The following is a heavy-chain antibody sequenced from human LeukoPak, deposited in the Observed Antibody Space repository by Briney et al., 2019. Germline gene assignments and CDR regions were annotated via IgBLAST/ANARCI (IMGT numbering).Heavy chain of an antibody. CDR3: ARGVEMATIHYFDY. CDR1: GGTFSSYA. V-gene: IGHV1-69*01. Sequence: ASVKVSCKASGGTFSSYAISWVRQAPGQGLEWMGGIIPIFGTANYAQKFQGRVTITADESTSTAYMELSSLRSEDTAVYYCARGVEMATIHYFDYWGQGTLVTVSP. J-gene: IGHJ4*02. D-gene: IGHD5-24*01. CDR2: IIPIFGTA.